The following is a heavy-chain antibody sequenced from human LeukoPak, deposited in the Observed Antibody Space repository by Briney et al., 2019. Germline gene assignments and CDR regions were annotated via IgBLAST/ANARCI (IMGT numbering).Heavy chain of an antibody. Sequence: PGGSLRLSCTASGVRFGDYAMSWVRQAPGKGLEWVGFIRSKGYGGTTEYAASVKGRFTISRDDSKSIAYLQMNSLKTEDTAVYYCTSWSSYYYDICRGDYWSQGTLVTVSS. J-gene: IGHJ4*02. V-gene: IGHV3-49*04. CDR1: GVRFGDYA. CDR3: TSWSSYYYDICRGDY. D-gene: IGHD3-22*01. CDR2: IRSKGYGGTT.